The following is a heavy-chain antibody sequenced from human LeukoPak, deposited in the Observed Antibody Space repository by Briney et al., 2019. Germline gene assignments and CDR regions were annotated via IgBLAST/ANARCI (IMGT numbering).Heavy chain of an antibody. CDR3: ARDPAAAGTY. V-gene: IGHV4-34*01. CDR1: GGSFSGYY. Sequence: PSETLSLTCAVYGGSFSGYYWSWIRQPPGKGLEWIGEINHSGSTNYNPSLKSGVTISVDTSKNKFSLTLSPVAAADKAVYYCARDPAAAGTYWGQGTLVTVSS. J-gene: IGHJ4*02. CDR2: INHSGST. D-gene: IGHD6-13*01.